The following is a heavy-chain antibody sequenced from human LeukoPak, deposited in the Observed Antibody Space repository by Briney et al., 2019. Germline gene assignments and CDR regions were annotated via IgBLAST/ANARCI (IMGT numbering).Heavy chain of an antibody. Sequence: SETLSLTCTVSGGSISSYYWSWIRQPPGKGLEWIGYIYYSGSTNYNPSLKSRVTISVDTSKNQFSLKLSSVTAADTAVYYCARQTYYDILTGYFDYWGQGTLVTVSS. CDR1: GGSISSYY. CDR2: IYYSGST. D-gene: IGHD3-9*01. CDR3: ARQTYYDILTGYFDY. J-gene: IGHJ4*02. V-gene: IGHV4-59*08.